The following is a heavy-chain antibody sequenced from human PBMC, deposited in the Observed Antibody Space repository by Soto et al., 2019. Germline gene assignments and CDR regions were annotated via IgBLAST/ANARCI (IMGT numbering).Heavy chain of an antibody. CDR2: IKSDGSGT. CDR3: APDTSGYFSY. CDR1: GFTFSTYW. Sequence: SLRLSCAASGFTFSTYWMHWVRQAPGKGPVWVSHIKSDGSGTYYADSVKCRFTIFRDNARNTLYLELNSLRAEDTAVYYCAPDTSGYFSYWGQGALVTVSS. V-gene: IGHV3-74*01. D-gene: IGHD3-22*01. J-gene: IGHJ4*02.